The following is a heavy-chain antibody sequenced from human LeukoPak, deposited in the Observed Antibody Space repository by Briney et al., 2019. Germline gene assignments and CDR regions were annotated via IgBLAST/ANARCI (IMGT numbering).Heavy chain of an antibody. CDR2: IKPDGSEK. CDR3: ARGAWYYIY. D-gene: IGHD6-19*01. CDR1: GFTFTTYW. Sequence: PGGSLRLSCAPSGFTFTTYWMSWVRQAPGKGLEWLANIKPDGSEKNYVDSVRGRFTISRDNAKNSLYLEMNSLRAEDTAVYYCARGAWYYIYLGQGTLVSVSS. J-gene: IGHJ4*02. V-gene: IGHV3-7*01.